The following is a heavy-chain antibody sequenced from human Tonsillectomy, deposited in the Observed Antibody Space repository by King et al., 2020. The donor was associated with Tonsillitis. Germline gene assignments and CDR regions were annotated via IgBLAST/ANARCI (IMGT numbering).Heavy chain of an antibody. CDR2: IHWHGDTR. D-gene: IGHD3-22*01. CDR1: GFTFDDYA. CDR3: AGLRGALILVVIGAFDI. Sequence: VQLVESGGGVVRPGGSLRLSCAASGFTFDDYAMTWVRQAPGKGLEWVSGIHWHGDTRGYADSVKGRFTISRDNAKNSLYLQMNSLRAEDTAFYYCAGLRGALILVVIGAFDIWGQGTMVTVSS. V-gene: IGHV3-20*04. J-gene: IGHJ3*02.